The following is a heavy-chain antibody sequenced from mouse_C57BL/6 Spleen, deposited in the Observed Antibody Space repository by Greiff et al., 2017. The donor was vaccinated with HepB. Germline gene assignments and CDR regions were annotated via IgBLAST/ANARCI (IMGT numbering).Heavy chain of an antibody. CDR1: GYAFSSSW. CDR3: ARSLNWAFAY. V-gene: IGHV1-82*01. CDR2: IYPGDGDT. J-gene: IGHJ3*01. D-gene: IGHD4-1*02. Sequence: VQLQQSGPELVKPGASVKISCKASGYAFSSSWMNWVKQRPGKGLEWIGRIYPGDGDTNYNGKFKGKATLTADKSSSTAYMQLSSLTSEDSAVYFWARSLNWAFAYWGQGTLVTVSA.